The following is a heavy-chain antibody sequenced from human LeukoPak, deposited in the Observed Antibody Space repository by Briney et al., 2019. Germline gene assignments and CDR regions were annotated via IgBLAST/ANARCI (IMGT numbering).Heavy chain of an antibody. CDR1: GFTFSSYG. CDR2: ISYDGSNK. V-gene: IGHV3-30*18. J-gene: IGHJ4*02. Sequence: GGSLRLSCAASGFTFSSYGMDWVRQAPGKGLEWVAVISYDGSNKYYADSVKGRFTISRDNSKNTLYLQMNSLRAEDTAVYYCAKDREYYYDSSGFDYWGQGTLVTVSS. D-gene: IGHD3-22*01. CDR3: AKDREYYYDSSGFDY.